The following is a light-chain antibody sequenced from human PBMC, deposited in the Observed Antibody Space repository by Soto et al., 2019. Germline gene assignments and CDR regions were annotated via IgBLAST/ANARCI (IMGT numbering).Light chain of an antibody. CDR3: QQRVDWPKIT. CDR2: DAS. J-gene: IGKJ5*01. V-gene: IGKV3D-20*02. CDR1: QSVSSSY. Sequence: EIVLTQSPGTLSLSPGERATLSCRASQSVSSSYLAWYQQKPGQGPRLLIYDASSRATGIPDRFSGSGSGTDFTLTISRLEPEDFAVYFCQQRVDWPKITCGQGTRLEIK.